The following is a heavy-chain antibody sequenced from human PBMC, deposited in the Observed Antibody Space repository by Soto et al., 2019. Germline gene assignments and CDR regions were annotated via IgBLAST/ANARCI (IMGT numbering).Heavy chain of an antibody. CDR1: GFTFSDYG. V-gene: IGHV3-33*01. Sequence: QVQLVESGGGVVQPGRSLRLSCAASGFTFSDYGMHWVRQAPGKGLEWVADIWSDGSSEYYADSVKGRFTISRDNSKDTLFLQMSSLRADDTAVYFCASGHVYYESGWYSDYWGQGTLVTVSS. J-gene: IGHJ4*02. CDR3: ASGHVYYESGWYSDY. CDR2: IWSDGSSE. D-gene: IGHD6-19*01.